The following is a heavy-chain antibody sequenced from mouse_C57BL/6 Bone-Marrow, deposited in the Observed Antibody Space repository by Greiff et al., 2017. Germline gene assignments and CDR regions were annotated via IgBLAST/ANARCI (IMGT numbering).Heavy chain of an antibody. D-gene: IGHD1-1*01. Sequence: QVQLQQPGAELVKPGASVKLFCKASGYTFTSYWMHWVKQRPGQGLEWIGMIHPNSGSTNYNAKFKGKATLTVDKSSSTAYMQLSSLTSEDSAVYYCARITTVVAEGYAMDYWGQGTSVTVSS. J-gene: IGHJ4*01. CDR1: GYTFTSYW. V-gene: IGHV1-64*01. CDR2: IHPNSGST. CDR3: ARITTVVAEGYAMDY.